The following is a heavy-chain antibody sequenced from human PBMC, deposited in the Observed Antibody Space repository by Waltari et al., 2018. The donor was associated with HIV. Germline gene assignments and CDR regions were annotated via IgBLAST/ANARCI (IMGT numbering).Heavy chain of an antibody. CDR3: ARAGLAGLIQDLDI. CDR1: GFLLTEHS. V-gene: IGHV1-46*01. CDR2: INAGGGKA. Sequence: VRLIQSAFEMREPGTSVRLSCRASGFLLTEHSIHWVRQVPGQVLEWMGTINAGGGKARFAQKFQARVNLTRDLFRSSIYMDLTSLKFDDTGVYYCARAGLAGLIQDLDIWGQGTQLIVSS. J-gene: IGHJ4*02.